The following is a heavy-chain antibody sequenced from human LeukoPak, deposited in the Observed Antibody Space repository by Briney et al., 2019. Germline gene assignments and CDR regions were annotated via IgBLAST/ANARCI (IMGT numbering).Heavy chain of an antibody. CDR1: GYTFTGYY. CDR3: ARDLAAAGTKLPNAFDI. J-gene: IGHJ3*02. CDR2: INPNSGGT. Sequence: ASVKVSCKASGYTFTGYYMHWVRQAPGQGLEWMGWINPNSGGTNYAQKFQGRVTMTRDTSISTAYMELSRLRSDDTAVYYCARDLAAAGTKLPNAFDIWGQGTMVTVSS. D-gene: IGHD6-13*01. V-gene: IGHV1-2*02.